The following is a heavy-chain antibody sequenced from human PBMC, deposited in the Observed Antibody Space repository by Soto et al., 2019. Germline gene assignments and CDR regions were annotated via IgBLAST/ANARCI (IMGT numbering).Heavy chain of an antibody. J-gene: IGHJ3*01. CDR2: IRSKPNNYAT. Sequence: QLVESGGDLVQPGGSLKLSCAASGFTFSGSALHWVRQASGKGLELVGHIRSKPNNYATAYAASVKGRFTISRDDSKNTAYLQMNSLKTEDTAVYYCTTIYRGYAFAFWGQGTMVTVSS. V-gene: IGHV3-73*02. CDR3: TTIYRGYAFAF. D-gene: IGHD3-10*01. CDR1: GFTFSGSA.